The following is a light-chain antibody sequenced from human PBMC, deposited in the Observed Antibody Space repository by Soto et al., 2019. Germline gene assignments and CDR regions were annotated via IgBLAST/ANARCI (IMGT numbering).Light chain of an antibody. V-gene: IGLV1-47*02. Sequence: QSVLTQPPSASSTPGQTVTISCSGSTSNIGTFYVYWYQHLPGTAPKLLIYLGDQRASGVSDRFSGSKSGTSASLAINGLRSDDGADYYCAAWDDNLNAYVFGRGTQLTV. CDR3: AAWDDNLNAYV. J-gene: IGLJ7*01. CDR1: TSNIGTFY. CDR2: LGD.